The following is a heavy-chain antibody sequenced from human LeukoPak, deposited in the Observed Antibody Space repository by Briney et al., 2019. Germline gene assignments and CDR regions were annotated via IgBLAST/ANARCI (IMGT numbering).Heavy chain of an antibody. CDR2: ISSRSSTI. Sequence: GGSLRLSCAASGFTFSSYSMNWVRQAPGKGLEWVSYISSRSSTIYYADSVKGRFTISRDNSKNTLYLQMNSLRAEDTAVYYCAKDSIGGWGYWGQGTLVTVSS. V-gene: IGHV3-48*01. D-gene: IGHD6-19*01. J-gene: IGHJ4*02. CDR1: GFTFSSYS. CDR3: AKDSIGGWGY.